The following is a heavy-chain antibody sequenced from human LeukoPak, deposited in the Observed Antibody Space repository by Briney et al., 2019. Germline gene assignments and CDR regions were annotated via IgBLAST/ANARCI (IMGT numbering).Heavy chain of an antibody. CDR3: ARDISLAY. J-gene: IGHJ4*02. V-gene: IGHV3-7*04. D-gene: IGHD3-3*02. Sequence: GGSLRLSCAASGLTFSSNWMTWVRQAPGKGPECVANIKADGSEKMYVDSVKGRFTISRDNAKNSVYLQMNSLRAEDTAIYYCARDISLAYWGQGTLVTVSS. CDR2: IKADGSEK. CDR1: GLTFSSNW.